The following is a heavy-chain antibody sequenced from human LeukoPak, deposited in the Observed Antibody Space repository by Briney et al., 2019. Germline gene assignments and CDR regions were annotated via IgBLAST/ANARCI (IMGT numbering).Heavy chain of an antibody. Sequence: GGSLRLSCAASGFTFSSYAMSWVRQAPGKGLEWVSAISGSGGSTYYAASVKGRFTISRDNSKNTLYLQMNSLRAEDTAVYYCAKDNRADWNNNWFDPWGQGTLVTVSS. V-gene: IGHV3-23*01. CDR3: AKDNRADWNNNWFDP. D-gene: IGHD1/OR15-1a*01. J-gene: IGHJ5*02. CDR1: GFTFSSYA. CDR2: ISGSGGST.